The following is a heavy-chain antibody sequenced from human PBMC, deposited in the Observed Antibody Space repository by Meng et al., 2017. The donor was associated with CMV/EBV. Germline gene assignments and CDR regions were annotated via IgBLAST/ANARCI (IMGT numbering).Heavy chain of an antibody. CDR1: GYTFTSYY. Sequence: ASVKVSCKASGYTFTSYYMHWVRQAPGQGLEWMGLINPSGGSTSYAQKLQGRVTMTRDTSTSTVYMELSSLRSENTAVYYCARGGADCSSTSCYRGNYYYYYGMDVWGQGTTVTVSS. V-gene: IGHV1-46*01. D-gene: IGHD2-2*01. CDR3: ARGGADCSSTSCYRGNYYYYYGMDV. J-gene: IGHJ6*02. CDR2: INPSGGST.